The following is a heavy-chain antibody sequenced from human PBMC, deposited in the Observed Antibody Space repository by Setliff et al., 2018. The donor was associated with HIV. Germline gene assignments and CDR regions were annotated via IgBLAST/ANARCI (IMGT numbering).Heavy chain of an antibody. J-gene: IGHJ5*01. CDR1: GGSFSGYY. Sequence: SETLSLTCAVYGGSFSGYYWSWIRQPPGKGLEWIGEINHSRSTNYNPSLKSRVTISVDTSKNQFSLKLSSAIAADTAVYYCARVRLELRQYWFDSWGQGTLVTVSS. CDR2: INHSRST. V-gene: IGHV4-34*01. D-gene: IGHD1-7*01. CDR3: ARVRLELRQYWFDS.